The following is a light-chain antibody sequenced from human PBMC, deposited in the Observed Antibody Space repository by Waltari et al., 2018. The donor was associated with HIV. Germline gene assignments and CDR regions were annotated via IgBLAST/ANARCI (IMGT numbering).Light chain of an antibody. CDR1: SLGEKY. V-gene: IGLV3-1*01. CDR3: QAWDSGTVV. CDR2: QDN. Sequence: SYEVTQPPSVSVSPGQTASITCSGDSLGEKYTSWYQQRPGQSPVLVIYQDNYRPSGIPDRFSGSNSWNTATLTISGTQSMDEADYYCQAWDSGTVVFGGGTKLTVL. J-gene: IGLJ3*02.